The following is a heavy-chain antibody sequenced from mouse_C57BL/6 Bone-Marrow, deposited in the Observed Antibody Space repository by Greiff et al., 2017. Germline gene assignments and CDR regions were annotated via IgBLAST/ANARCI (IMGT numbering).Heavy chain of an antibody. Sequence: QVQLQQSGAELARPGASVKLSCKASGCTFTSYGISWVKQRTGQGLEWIGEIYPRSGNTYYNEKFKGKATLTADKSSSTAYMELRSLTSEDSAVYFCARWKNWDRFAYWGQGTLVTVSA. CDR1: GCTFTSYG. CDR3: ARWKNWDRFAY. J-gene: IGHJ3*01. V-gene: IGHV1-81*01. D-gene: IGHD4-1*01. CDR2: IYPRSGNT.